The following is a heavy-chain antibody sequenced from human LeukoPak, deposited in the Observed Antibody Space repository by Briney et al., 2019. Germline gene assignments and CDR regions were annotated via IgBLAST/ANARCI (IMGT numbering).Heavy chain of an antibody. CDR2: ISYDGNNK. J-gene: IGHJ4*02. Sequence: GGSLRLSCAASGFIFSNYGMHWVRQAPGKGLEWVAVISYDGNNKYYADSVKGRFTISRDNSKNTLYLQMNSLRAEDTAVYYCAKEMATTNSWGQGTLVTVSS. D-gene: IGHD1-26*01. CDR1: GFIFSNYG. V-gene: IGHV3-30*18. CDR3: AKEMATTNS.